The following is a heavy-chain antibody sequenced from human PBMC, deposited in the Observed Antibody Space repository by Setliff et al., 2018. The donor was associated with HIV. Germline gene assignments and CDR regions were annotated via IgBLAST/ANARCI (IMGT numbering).Heavy chain of an antibody. CDR2: IYYSGST. V-gene: IGHV4-31*03. Sequence: LSLTCTVSGGSISSGDHYWNWIRQHPGKGLEWIGYIYYSGSTYYNPSLKSRISVSVHTSKNQFSLKLSSVTAADTAVYYCARGPLDSSGYRSDAFDIWGQGTMVTVSS. J-gene: IGHJ3*02. CDR3: ARGPLDSSGYRSDAFDI. D-gene: IGHD3-22*01. CDR1: GGSISSGDHY.